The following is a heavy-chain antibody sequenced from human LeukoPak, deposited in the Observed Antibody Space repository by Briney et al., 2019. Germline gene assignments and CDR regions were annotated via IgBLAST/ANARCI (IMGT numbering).Heavy chain of an antibody. CDR3: ARGGIWQQLGLDY. CDR1: GGSFSGYY. Sequence: PSETLSLTCAVYGGSFSGYYWSWIRQPPGKGLEWIGEINHSGSTNYNPSLKSRVTISVDTSKNQFSLKLSSVTAADTAVYYCARGGIWQQLGLDYWGQGTLVTVSS. J-gene: IGHJ4*02. V-gene: IGHV4-34*01. CDR2: INHSGST. D-gene: IGHD6-13*01.